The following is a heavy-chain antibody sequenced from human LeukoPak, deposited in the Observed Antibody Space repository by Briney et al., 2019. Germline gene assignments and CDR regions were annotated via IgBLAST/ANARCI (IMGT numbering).Heavy chain of an antibody. D-gene: IGHD3-3*02. CDR2: IYSGGST. CDR3: VRFSTECDDAH. J-gene: IGHJ4*02. Sequence: PGGSLRLSCAVSGFSVKNNYMSGVRQPPGKGREWVSAIYSGGSTFYTDSVKGRFTVSRDIAQNTLSLQMNSLRAEDTAIYYCVRFSTECDDAHWGQGALVSVSS. CDR1: GFSVKNNY. V-gene: IGHV3-53*01.